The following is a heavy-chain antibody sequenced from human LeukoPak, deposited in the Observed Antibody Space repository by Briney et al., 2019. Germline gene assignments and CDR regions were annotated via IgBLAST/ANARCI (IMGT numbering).Heavy chain of an antibody. CDR1: GYTFTGYY. J-gene: IGHJ6*02. CDR3: AREYCSSTSCYYYDMDV. CDR2: INPNSGGT. D-gene: IGHD2-2*01. V-gene: IGHV1-2*06. Sequence: ASVKVSCKASGYTFTGYYMHWVRQAPGQGLEWMGRINPNSGGTNYAQKFQDRVTMTRDTSISTAYMEVSRLRSDDTAVYYCAREYCSSTSCYYYDMDVWDQGTTVTVSS.